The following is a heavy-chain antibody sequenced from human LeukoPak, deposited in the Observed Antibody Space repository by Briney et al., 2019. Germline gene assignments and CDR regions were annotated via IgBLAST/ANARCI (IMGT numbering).Heavy chain of an antibody. Sequence: GGSLRLSCTASGFTFSSYAMTWVRQAPGKGLEWVSTISGSGANTYYADSVKGRFTISRDNSKNTLSLQMNSLRVEDTALYYCAKYSNSTGAHYFDYWGQGTLVTVSS. CDR3: AKYSNSTGAHYFDY. CDR1: GFTFSSYA. J-gene: IGHJ4*02. V-gene: IGHV3-23*01. D-gene: IGHD2/OR15-2a*01. CDR2: ISGSGANT.